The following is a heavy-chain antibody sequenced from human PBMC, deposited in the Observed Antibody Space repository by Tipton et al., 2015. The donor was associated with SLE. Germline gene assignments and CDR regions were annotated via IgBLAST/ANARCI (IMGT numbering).Heavy chain of an antibody. J-gene: IGHJ4*02. CDR2: ISYDGSNK. Sequence: SLRLSCAASGFTFSSYAMHWVRQAPGKGLEWVAVISYDGSNKYYADSVKGRFTISRDNSKNTLYLQMNSLRAEDTAVYYCASSILWWQVDYWGQGTLVTVSS. D-gene: IGHD2-21*01. CDR1: GFTFSSYA. CDR3: ASSILWWQVDY. V-gene: IGHV3-30*04.